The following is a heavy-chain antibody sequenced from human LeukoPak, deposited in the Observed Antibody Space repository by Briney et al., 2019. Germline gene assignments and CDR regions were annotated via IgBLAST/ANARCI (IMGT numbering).Heavy chain of an antibody. V-gene: IGHV3-23*01. J-gene: IGHJ4*02. D-gene: IGHD6-19*01. Sequence: GGSLRLSCAASGFTFSSYAMSWVRQAPGKGLEWVSAISGSGGSTYYADSVKGRSTISRDNSKNTLYLQMNSLRAEDTAVYYCARDLVEQWLEEVYFDYWGQGTLVTVSS. CDR3: ARDLVEQWLEEVYFDY. CDR1: GFTFSSYA. CDR2: ISGSGGST.